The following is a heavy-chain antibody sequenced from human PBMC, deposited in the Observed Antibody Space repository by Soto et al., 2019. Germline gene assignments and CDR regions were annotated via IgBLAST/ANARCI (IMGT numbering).Heavy chain of an antibody. D-gene: IGHD2-2*01. V-gene: IGHV3-15*07. CDR3: TTLSKTYPADY. J-gene: IGHJ4*02. Sequence: EVQLVESGGGLVEPGGSLRLSCAASGFSFSNGWLTWVRQAPGKGLEWVGRIKSKSDGGATDYAAPVKGRFSISRDDSKNTLYLQMNSLKTEDTAVYYCTTLSKTYPADYWGQGTLVTVSS. CDR2: IKSKSDGGAT. CDR1: GFSFSNGW.